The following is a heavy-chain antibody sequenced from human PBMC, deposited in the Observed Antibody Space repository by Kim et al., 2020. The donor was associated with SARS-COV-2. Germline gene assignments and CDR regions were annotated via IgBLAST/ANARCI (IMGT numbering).Heavy chain of an antibody. Sequence: GGSLRLSCAASGFTFSDYYMSWIRQAPGKGLEWVSYISSSGSTIYYADSVKGRFTISRDNAKNSLYLQMNSLRAEDTAVYYCARDTSPGTSWSIYYYYYGMDVWGQGTTVTVSS. CDR2: ISSSGSTI. J-gene: IGHJ6*02. V-gene: IGHV3-11*01. CDR3: ARDTSPGTSWSIYYYYYGMDV. D-gene: IGHD2-2*01. CDR1: GFTFSDYY.